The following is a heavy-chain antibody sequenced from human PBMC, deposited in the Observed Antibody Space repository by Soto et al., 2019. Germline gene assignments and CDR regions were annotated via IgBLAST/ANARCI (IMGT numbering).Heavy chain of an antibody. CDR1: GGTFSSYA. Sequence: SVKVSCKASGGTFSSYAISWVRQAPGQGLEWMGGIIPIFGTANYAQKFQGRVTITADESTSTAYMELSSLRSEDTAVYYCARERVVAKHNWFDPWGQGTLVTVSS. J-gene: IGHJ5*02. D-gene: IGHD5-12*01. CDR3: ARERVVAKHNWFDP. V-gene: IGHV1-69*13. CDR2: IIPIFGTA.